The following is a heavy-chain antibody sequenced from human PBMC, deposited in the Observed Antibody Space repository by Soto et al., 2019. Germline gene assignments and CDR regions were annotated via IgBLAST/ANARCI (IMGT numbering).Heavy chain of an antibody. V-gene: IGHV3-11*06. D-gene: IGHD1-26*01. CDR2: ISGSGSYT. Sequence: QVQLVESGGGLVKPGGSLRLSCAASGFTFSDYYMTWIRQAPGKGLEWLSYISGSGSYTNYADSVKGRLTISRDNAQNLLDLQITSLRAEDTAVYYCARDRGTDGSYYPFFDYWGQGTLVTVSS. CDR1: GFTFSDYY. J-gene: IGHJ4*02. CDR3: ARDRGTDGSYYPFFDY.